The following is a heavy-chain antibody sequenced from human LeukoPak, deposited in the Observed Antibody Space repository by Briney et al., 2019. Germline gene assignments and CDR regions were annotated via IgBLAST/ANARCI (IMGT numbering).Heavy chain of an antibody. Sequence: ASVKVSCKAAGYTFTGYYMFWVRQAPGQGLEWMGRINPNSGNTGYAQKFQGRVTMTRNTSISTAYMELSSLRSEDTAVYYCARAQTFGYGYGDLDYWGQGTLVTVSS. J-gene: IGHJ4*02. CDR3: ARAQTFGYGYGDLDY. D-gene: IGHD5-18*01. V-gene: IGHV1-8*01. CDR1: GYTFTGYY. CDR2: INPNSGNT.